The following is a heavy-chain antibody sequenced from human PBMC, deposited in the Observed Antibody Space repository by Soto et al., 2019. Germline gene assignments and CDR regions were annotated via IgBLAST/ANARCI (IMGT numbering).Heavy chain of an antibody. D-gene: IGHD6-13*01. V-gene: IGHV3-23*01. CDR1: GFTFRNYG. CDR2: ISGSVDTT. CDR3: ATLFTSWYWFDY. Sequence: GGSLRLSCAASGFTFRNYGMSWVRQAPGKGLEWVSAISGSVDTTYYADSVKGRFTISRDNSKNTLYLQMNSLRVEDTAVYYCATLFTSWYWFDYWGQGTLVTLSS. J-gene: IGHJ4*02.